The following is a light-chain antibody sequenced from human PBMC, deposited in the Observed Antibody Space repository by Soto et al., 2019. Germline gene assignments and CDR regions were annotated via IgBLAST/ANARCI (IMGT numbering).Light chain of an antibody. CDR2: DAS. CDR1: QSVSSY. Sequence: EIVLTQSPATLSLAPVERATLSCMASQSVSSYLSWYQQKPGQAPRLLIYDASNRATGIPARFSGSGSATDFTPTISSLEPQDFAVYYCQQRSNWPPVTFGQGTKVDIK. J-gene: IGKJ1*01. CDR3: QQRSNWPPVT. V-gene: IGKV3-11*01.